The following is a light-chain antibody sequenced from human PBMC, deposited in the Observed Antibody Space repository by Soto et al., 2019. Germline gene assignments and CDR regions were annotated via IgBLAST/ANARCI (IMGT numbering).Light chain of an antibody. Sequence: VLTQSTVTLNLSPVERSTLSCRASQSFRGLLAWYQQKPGQAPRLLIYDASTRATGIPARFSGSGSGTEFTLTISSLEPEGFAVYYCKQRHNWISCGQG. J-gene: IGKJ5*01. CDR1: QSFRGL. CDR3: KQRHNWIS. V-gene: IGKV3-11*01. CDR2: DAS.